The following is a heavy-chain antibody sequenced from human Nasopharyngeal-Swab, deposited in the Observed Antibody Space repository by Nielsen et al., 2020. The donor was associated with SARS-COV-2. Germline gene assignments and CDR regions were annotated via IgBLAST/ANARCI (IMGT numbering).Heavy chain of an antibody. V-gene: IGHV4-30-4*01. CDR3: ARDYYDSSGYYGGFDP. J-gene: IGHJ5*02. D-gene: IGHD3-22*01. CDR2: IYYSGST. Sequence: WIRQPPGKGLEWIGYIYYSGSTYYNPSLKSRVTISVDTSKNQFSLKLSSVTAADTAVYYCARDYYDSSGYYGGFDPWGQGTLVTVPS.